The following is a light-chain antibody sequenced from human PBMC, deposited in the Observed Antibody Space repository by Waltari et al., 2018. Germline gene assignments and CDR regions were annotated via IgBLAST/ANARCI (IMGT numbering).Light chain of an antibody. Sequence: DIQLTQSPSALSASVGDGVTITCRASQNINVWLAWYQQKQGKAPNLLIYKASTLESGVPSRFSGSGSGTDFTLIISSLQPDDSATYYCQQYNAFPLTFGGGTKVEIK. J-gene: IGKJ4*01. CDR3: QQYNAFPLT. V-gene: IGKV1-5*03. CDR1: QNINVW. CDR2: KAS.